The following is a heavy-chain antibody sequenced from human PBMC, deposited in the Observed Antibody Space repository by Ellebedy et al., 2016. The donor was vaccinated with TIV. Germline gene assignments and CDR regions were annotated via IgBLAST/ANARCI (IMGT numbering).Heavy chain of an antibody. CDR1: GYTLTELS. J-gene: IGHJ3*02. CDR3: ARRTNYYDSSGYPDDAFDI. CDR2: FDPEDGET. Sequence: ASVKVSCXVSGYTLTELSMHWVRQAPGKGLEWMGGFDPEDGETIYAQKFQGRVTMTEDTSTDTAYMELSSLRSEDTAVYYCARRTNYYDSSGYPDDAFDIWGQGTMVTVSS. V-gene: IGHV1-24*01. D-gene: IGHD3-22*01.